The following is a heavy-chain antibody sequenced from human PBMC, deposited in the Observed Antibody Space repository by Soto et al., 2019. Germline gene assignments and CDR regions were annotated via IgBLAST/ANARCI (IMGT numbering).Heavy chain of an antibody. V-gene: IGHV4-39*01. CDR3: ASTYYDFWSGYSYGMDV. CDR2: IYYSGST. CDR1: GGSISSSSDY. D-gene: IGHD3-3*01. Sequence: TSETLSLTCTVSGGSISSSSDYWGWIRQPPGKGLEWIGSIYYSGSTYYNPSLKSRVTISVDTSKNQFSLKLSSVTAADTAVYYCASTYYDFWSGYSYGMDVWGQGTTVTVSS. J-gene: IGHJ6*02.